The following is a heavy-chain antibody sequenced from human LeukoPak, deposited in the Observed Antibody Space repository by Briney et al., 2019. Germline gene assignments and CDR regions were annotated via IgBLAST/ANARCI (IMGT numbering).Heavy chain of an antibody. V-gene: IGHV3-15*01. CDR2: IRSKTDGGTT. CDR3: TPHRLVFDF. J-gene: IGHJ4*02. Sequence: GGSLRLSCTASGFTFSNTWMSWVRQAPGKGPEWVGHIRSKTDGGTTDYAAPVKGRFTISRDDSKNTLYLQMSSLKTEDTAVYYCTPHRLVFDFWGQGTLVPVSS. D-gene: IGHD6-19*01. CDR1: GFTFSNTW.